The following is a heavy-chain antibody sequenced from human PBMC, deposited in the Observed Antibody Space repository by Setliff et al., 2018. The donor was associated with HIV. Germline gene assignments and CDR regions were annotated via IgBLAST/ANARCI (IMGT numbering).Heavy chain of an antibody. CDR2: INHSGST. D-gene: IGHD3-3*01. Sequence: PSETLSLTCAVYGGSFSGYYWSWIRQPPGKGLEWIGEINHSGSTNYNPSLKSRVTTSVDASKNQFSLRLSSVTAADTAVYYCARRPYDLWSGYLEYWGQGTLVTVSS. CDR1: GGSFSGYY. CDR3: ARRPYDLWSGYLEY. J-gene: IGHJ4*02. V-gene: IGHV4-34*01.